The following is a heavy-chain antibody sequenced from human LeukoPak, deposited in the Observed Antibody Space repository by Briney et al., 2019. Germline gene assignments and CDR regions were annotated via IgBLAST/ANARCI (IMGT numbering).Heavy chain of an antibody. CDR3: ATYGSGGGGWFDP. D-gene: IGHD3-10*01. Sequence: ASVKVSCKASGYTFTGYYMHWVRQATGHGLEWMGWMNPNSGNTGYTQKFQGRVTMTRDTSISTAYMELSSLRSEDTAVYYCATYGSGGGGWFDPWGQGTLVTVSS. CDR1: GYTFTGYY. CDR2: MNPNSGNT. J-gene: IGHJ5*02. V-gene: IGHV1-8*02.